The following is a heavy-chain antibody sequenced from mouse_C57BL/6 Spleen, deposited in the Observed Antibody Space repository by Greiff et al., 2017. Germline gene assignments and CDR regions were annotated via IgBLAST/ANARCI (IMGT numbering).Heavy chain of an antibody. CDR1: GYSFTGYY. Sequence: VQLQQSGPELVKPGASVKISCKASGYSFTGYYMNWVKQSPEKSLEWIGEINPSTGGTTYNQKFKAKATLTVDKSSSTAYMQLKSLTSEDSAVYYCAPKLSLYAMDYWGQGTSVTVSS. J-gene: IGHJ4*01. CDR2: INPSTGGT. V-gene: IGHV1-42*01. CDR3: APKLSLYAMDY.